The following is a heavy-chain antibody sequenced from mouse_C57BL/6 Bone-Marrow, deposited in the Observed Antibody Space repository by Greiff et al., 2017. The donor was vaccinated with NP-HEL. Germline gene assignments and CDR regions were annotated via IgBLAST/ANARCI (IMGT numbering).Heavy chain of an antibody. J-gene: IGHJ4*01. CDR1: GFTFNTYA. D-gene: IGHD3-2*02. Sequence: EVKLMESGGGLVQPKGSLKLSCAASGFTFNTYAMHWVRQAPGKGLEWVARIRSKSSNYATYYADSVKDRFTISRDDSQSMLYLQMNNLKTEDTAMYYCVRDAAQARIYYYAMDYWGQGTSVTVSS. CDR3: VRDAAQARIYYYAMDY. V-gene: IGHV10-3*01. CDR2: IRSKSSNYAT.